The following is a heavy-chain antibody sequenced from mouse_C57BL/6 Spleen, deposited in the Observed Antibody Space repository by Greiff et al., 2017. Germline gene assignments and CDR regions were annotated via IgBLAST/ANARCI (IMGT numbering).Heavy chain of an antibody. CDR1: GYTFTSYW. J-gene: IGHJ3*01. CDR2: IDPSDSYT. CDR3: ARGGYDVSFAY. Sequence: QVQLQQSGAELVMPGASVKLSCKASGYTFTSYWMHWVKQRPGQGLEWIGEIDPSDSYTNYNQKFKGKSTLTVDKSSSTAYMQLSSLTSEDSAVYYCARGGYDVSFAYWGQGTLVTVSA. D-gene: IGHD2-2*01. V-gene: IGHV1-69*01.